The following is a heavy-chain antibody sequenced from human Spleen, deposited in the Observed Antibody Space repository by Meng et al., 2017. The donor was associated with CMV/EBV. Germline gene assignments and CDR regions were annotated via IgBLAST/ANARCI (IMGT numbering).Heavy chain of an antibody. CDR1: FSFTNYA. CDR3: AKDLSYGSGTYLGYFDY. D-gene: IGHD3-10*01. J-gene: IGHJ4*02. V-gene: IGHV3-23*01. Sequence: FSFTNYAMNWVRQAPGKGLEGVSLISGSGVSTYYADSVKGRFTISRDNSKDTLYLHMNSLRAEDTAVYYCAKDLSYGSGTYLGYFDYWGQGTLVTVSS. CDR2: ISGSGVST.